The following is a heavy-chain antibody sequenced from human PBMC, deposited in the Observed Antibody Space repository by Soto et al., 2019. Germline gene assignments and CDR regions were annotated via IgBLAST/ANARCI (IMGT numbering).Heavy chain of an antibody. CDR2: IYSGGST. D-gene: IGHD3-3*01. Sequence: GGSLRLSCAASGFTVSSNYMSWVRQAPGKGLEWVSVIYSGGSTYYADSVKSVFGIFRINTKNTLYLQMHSLRAEDTAVYYCSRTQWGVYDFWSGYPNWFDPWGQGTLVTVSS. CDR1: GFTVSSNY. CDR3: SRTQWGVYDFWSGYPNWFDP. J-gene: IGHJ5*02. V-gene: IGHV3-66*01.